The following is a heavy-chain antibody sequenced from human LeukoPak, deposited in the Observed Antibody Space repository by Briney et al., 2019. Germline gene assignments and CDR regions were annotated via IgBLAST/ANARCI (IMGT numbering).Heavy chain of an antibody. D-gene: IGHD3-3*01. J-gene: IGHJ4*02. CDR1: GGSISSDIYY. CDR3: ASGRTIFGVVSPVDY. Sequence: PSETLSLTCTVSGGSISSDIYYWGWIRQPPGKGLDWIGNFFYGGSAFYNPSLKSRVTISVDTSKSQFSLRLSSVTAADTAVYYCASGRTIFGVVSPVDYWGQGTLVTVSS. V-gene: IGHV4-39*01. CDR2: FFYGGSA.